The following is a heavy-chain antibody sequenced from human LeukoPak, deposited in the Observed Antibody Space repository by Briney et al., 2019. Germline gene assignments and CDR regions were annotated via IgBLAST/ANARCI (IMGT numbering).Heavy chain of an antibody. CDR1: GFTFSSYS. Sequence: GGSLRLSCAASGFTFSSYSMNWVRQAPGKGLEWVSSISSSSSYIYYADSVKGRFTISRDNAKNTLYLQMNSLRAEDTAVYYCARVNMVRGVEIIDYWGQGTLVTVSS. CDR2: ISSSSSYI. J-gene: IGHJ4*02. V-gene: IGHV3-21*01. CDR3: ARVNMVRGVEIIDY. D-gene: IGHD3-10*01.